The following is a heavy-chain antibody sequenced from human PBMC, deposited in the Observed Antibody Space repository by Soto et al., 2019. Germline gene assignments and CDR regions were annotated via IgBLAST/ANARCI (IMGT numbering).Heavy chain of an antibody. CDR3: TTDGRIYFRYYFDY. CDR1: GFTFSNAW. V-gene: IGHV3-15*01. J-gene: IGHJ4*02. Sequence: EVQLVESGEGLVKPGGSLRLSCAASGFTFSNAWMSCVRQAPGKGLEWVGRIKSKTHGGTTDNAATVKVRFTISRDDSKNTLYLQMNSLKTEDTAVYYCTTDGRIYFRYYFDYWGQGTLVTVSS. CDR2: IKSKTHGGTT. D-gene: IGHD2-15*01.